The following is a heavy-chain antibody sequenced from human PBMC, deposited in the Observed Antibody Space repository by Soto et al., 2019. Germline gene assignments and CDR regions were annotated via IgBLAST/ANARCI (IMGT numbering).Heavy chain of an antibody. CDR2: IKSKTDGGTT. D-gene: IGHD3-9*01. V-gene: IGHV3-15*01. J-gene: IGHJ6*02. CDR1: GFTFSNAW. Sequence: EVQLVESGGGLVKPGGSLRLSCAASGFTFSNAWMSWVRQAPGKGLEWVGRIKSKTDGGTTDYAAPVKGRFTISRDDSKNTLYLQMNSLKTEDTAVYYCSAMYYDILTGYVYYYGMDVWGQGTTVTVSS. CDR3: SAMYYDILTGYVYYYGMDV.